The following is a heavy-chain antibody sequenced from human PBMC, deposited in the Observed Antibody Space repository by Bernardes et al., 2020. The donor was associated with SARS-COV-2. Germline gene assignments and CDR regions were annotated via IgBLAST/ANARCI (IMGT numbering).Heavy chain of an antibody. J-gene: IGHJ4*02. D-gene: IGHD5-18*01. CDR1: GFTFSSYS. CDR3: ARERIQLWFRAFDY. CDR2: ISSSSYI. Sequence: GSLRLSCAASGFTFSSYSMNWVRQAPGKGLEWVSSISSSSYIYYADSVKGRFTISRDNAKNSLYLQMNSLRAEDTAVYYCARERIQLWFRAFDYWGQGTLVTVSS. V-gene: IGHV3-21*01.